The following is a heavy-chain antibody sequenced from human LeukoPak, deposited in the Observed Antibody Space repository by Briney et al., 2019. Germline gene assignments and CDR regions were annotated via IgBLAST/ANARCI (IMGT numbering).Heavy chain of an antibody. CDR3: AKSPWNGKFRAYFDY. D-gene: IGHD1-1*01. CDR2: ISSSSSTI. CDR1: GFTFSSYS. J-gene: IGHJ4*02. Sequence: GGSLRLSCAASGFTFSSYSMNWVRQAPGKGLEWVSYISSSSSTIYYADSVKGRFTISRDNSKNTLYLQMNSLRAEDTAVYYCAKSPWNGKFRAYFDYWGQGTLVTVSS. V-gene: IGHV3-48*01.